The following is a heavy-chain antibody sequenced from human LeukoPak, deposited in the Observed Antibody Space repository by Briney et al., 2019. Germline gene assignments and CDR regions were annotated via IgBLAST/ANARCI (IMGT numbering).Heavy chain of an antibody. J-gene: IGHJ4*02. CDR2: ISYDGSNK. CDR1: GFTFSNYA. Sequence: GRSLRLSCAASGFTFSNYAMQWVRQAPGKGLEWVAVISYDGSNKYYGDSVKGRFTISRDDSKNTLNLQMNSLRADDSAVYYCARSPAPTRSSWLYLDYWGQGTLVTVSS. CDR3: ARSPAPTRSSWLYLDY. V-gene: IGHV3-30-3*01. D-gene: IGHD6-13*01.